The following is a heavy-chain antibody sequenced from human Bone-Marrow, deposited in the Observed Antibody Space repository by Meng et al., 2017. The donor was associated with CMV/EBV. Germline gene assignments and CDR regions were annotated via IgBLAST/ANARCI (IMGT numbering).Heavy chain of an antibody. D-gene: IGHD2-15*01. CDR1: GYTFTSYD. CDR2: IYPGDSDT. J-gene: IGHJ4*02. Sequence: KVSXKXXGYTFTSYDINWVRQMPGKGLEWMGIIYPGDSDTRYSPSFQGQVTISADRSISTAYLQWSSLKASDTAIYYCARRDIKSSNPGYFEFWGQGTLVTVSS. CDR3: ARRDIKSSNPGYFEF. V-gene: IGHV5-51*01.